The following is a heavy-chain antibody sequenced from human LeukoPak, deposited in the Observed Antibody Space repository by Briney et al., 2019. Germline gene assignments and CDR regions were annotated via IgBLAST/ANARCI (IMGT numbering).Heavy chain of an antibody. V-gene: IGHV4-59*01. CDR2: IYYSGST. D-gene: IGHD1-26*01. J-gene: IGHJ4*02. Sequence: PSETLSLTCAVYGGSFSSYYWSWIRQPPGKGLEWIGYIYYSGSTNYNPSLKSRGTISVDTSKNQFSLKLSSVTAADTAVYYCARINSGSYRRLRFEFVDYWGQGTLVTVSS. CDR1: GGSFSSYY. CDR3: ARINSGSYRRLRFEFVDY.